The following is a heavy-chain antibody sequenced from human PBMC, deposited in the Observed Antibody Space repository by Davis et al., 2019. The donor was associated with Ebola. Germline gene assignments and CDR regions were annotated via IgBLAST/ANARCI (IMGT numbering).Heavy chain of an antibody. Sequence: ESLKIPCAASGFTLRRYWTHWVRQAPGKGLVWVSRINSDWSSTSYADSVTGRFSISRDNAKNTLYLQMNSLRAEDTDVYYCASGDSLAMDYWGQGTLVTVSS. CDR3: ASGDSLAMDY. J-gene: IGHJ4*02. V-gene: IGHV3-74*01. D-gene: IGHD7-27*01. CDR2: INSDWSST. CDR1: GFTLRRYW.